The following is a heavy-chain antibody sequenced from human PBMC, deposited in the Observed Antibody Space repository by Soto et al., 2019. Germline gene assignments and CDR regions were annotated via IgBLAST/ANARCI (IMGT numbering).Heavy chain of an antibody. V-gene: IGHV4-34*01. D-gene: IGHD3-10*01. CDR2: INHSGST. Sequence: SETLSLTCAVYGGSFSGYYWSWIRQPPGKGLEWIGEINHSGSTNYNPSLKSRVTISVDTSKNQFSLKLSSVTAADTAVYYCASCITMVRGVIPVTDVWGQGTTVTVSS. CDR3: ASCITMVRGVIPVTDV. J-gene: IGHJ6*02. CDR1: GGSFSGYY.